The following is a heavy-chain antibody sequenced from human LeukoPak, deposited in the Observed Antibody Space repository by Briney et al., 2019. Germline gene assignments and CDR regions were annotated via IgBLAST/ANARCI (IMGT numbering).Heavy chain of an antibody. V-gene: IGHV3-48*02. CDR1: GFTFSSYS. CDR3: ARGTVTTFFYYYGMDV. CDR2: ISSSSSTI. J-gene: IGHJ6*02. D-gene: IGHD4-11*01. Sequence: PGGSLRLSCAAAGFTFSSYSMNWVRQAPGKGLEWVSYISSSSSTIYYADSVKGRFTISRDNAKNSLYLQMNSLRDEDTAVYYCARGTVTTFFYYYGMDVWGQGTTVTVSS.